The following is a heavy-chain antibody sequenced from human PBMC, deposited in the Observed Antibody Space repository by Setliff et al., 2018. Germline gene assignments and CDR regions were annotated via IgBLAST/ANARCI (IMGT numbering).Heavy chain of an antibody. D-gene: IGHD1-1*01. CDR1: GFTFSSDN. CDR2: INSRGSTI. CDR3: VRDGGNSGMIDY. V-gene: IGHV3-48*01. J-gene: IGHJ4*02. Sequence: GGSLRRSCEASGFTFSSDNMDWVRQAPGKGLEWVSYINSRGSTIFYADSGKGRFTISRDNAKNSLYLQMNGLRAEDPAVYYCVRDGGNSGMIDYWGQGTPVTVSS.